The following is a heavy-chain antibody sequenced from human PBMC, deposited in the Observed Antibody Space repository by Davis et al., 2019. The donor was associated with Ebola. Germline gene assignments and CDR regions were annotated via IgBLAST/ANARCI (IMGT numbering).Heavy chain of an antibody. D-gene: IGHD5-12*01. V-gene: IGHV3-33*05. CDR1: GSSFSTSGFSFSTSG. CDR2: ILPDETDT. Sequence: PGGSLRLSCAASGSSFSTSGFSFSTSGFHWVRRAPGKGLEWVAKILPDETDTYYTDSVKGRFTISRDNSRNTLYLQMNSLRAEDTAVYYCARDGYDSVFDCWGQGTLVTVSS. J-gene: IGHJ4*02. CDR3: ARDGYDSVFDC.